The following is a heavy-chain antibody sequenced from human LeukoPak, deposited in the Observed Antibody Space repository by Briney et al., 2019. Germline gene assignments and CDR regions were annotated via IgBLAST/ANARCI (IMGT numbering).Heavy chain of an antibody. D-gene: IGHD6-19*01. J-gene: IGHJ4*02. Sequence: PSETLSLTCTVSGGFISSFYWSWIRQPPGKGLEWIGYIYHSGSTNYNPSLKSRVTFSVDTSKNQFSLKLSSVTAADTAVYYCARVSGWKPEYYFDYWGQGILVTVSS. V-gene: IGHV4-59*01. CDR3: ARVSGWKPEYYFDY. CDR2: IYHSGST. CDR1: GGFISSFY.